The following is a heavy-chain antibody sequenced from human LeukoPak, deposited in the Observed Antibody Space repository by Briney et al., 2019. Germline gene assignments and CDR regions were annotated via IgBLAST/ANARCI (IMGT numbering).Heavy chain of an antibody. D-gene: IGHD3-22*01. Sequence: PGRSLRLSCVASGFTFSSSGMHWVRQAPGKGLEWVAVISYDGSNAYYADSLKGRFTISRDNSKNTLYLQMNSLRAEDTAMYYCAKSSRTDTSGYLGYWGLGILVTVSS. CDR1: GFTFSSSG. J-gene: IGHJ4*02. CDR3: AKSSRTDTSGYLGY. CDR2: ISYDGSNA. V-gene: IGHV3-30*18.